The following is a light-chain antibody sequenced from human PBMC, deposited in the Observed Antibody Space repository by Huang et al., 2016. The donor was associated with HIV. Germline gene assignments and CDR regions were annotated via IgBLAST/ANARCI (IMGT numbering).Light chain of an antibody. V-gene: IGKV3-20*01. CDR3: QQYGISPWT. CDR1: QGVTSNQ. Sequence: EVVLTQSPGTLSLSPGERATLSCRASQGVTSNQLAWYQQKPGQAPRLLIYGTSARATGIPDRFIGSGSGTGFTLTIRRLEPEDSAVYFCQQYGISPWTFGQGTKVEIK. J-gene: IGKJ1*01. CDR2: GTS.